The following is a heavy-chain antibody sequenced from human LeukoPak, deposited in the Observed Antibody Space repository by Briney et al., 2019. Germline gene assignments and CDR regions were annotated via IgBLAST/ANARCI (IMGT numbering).Heavy chain of an antibody. CDR2: INHRGST. V-gene: IGHV4-34*01. CDR3: ASTSAMVYFDY. Sequence: PSETLSLTCAVYGGSFSGYHWSWIRQPPGKGPEWIGEINHRGSTNYNPSLKSRVTISVDTSKNQFSLKLSSVTAADTAVYYCASTSAMVYFDYWGQGTLVTVS. D-gene: IGHD5-18*01. J-gene: IGHJ4*02. CDR1: GGSFSGYH.